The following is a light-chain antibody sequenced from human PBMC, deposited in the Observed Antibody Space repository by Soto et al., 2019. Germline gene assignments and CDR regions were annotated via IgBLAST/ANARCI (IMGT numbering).Light chain of an antibody. CDR3: QQSYSTPWT. V-gene: IGKV1-39*01. J-gene: IGKJ1*01. Sequence: DLQMTQSPSSLSASVGDRVTITCRASQSISTYFNWYQQKPGKAPKLLIYAASSLQSGVSSRFSGSGSGTDFTLTISSLQPEDFATYYCQQSYSTPWTFGQGTKVEIK. CDR2: AAS. CDR1: QSISTY.